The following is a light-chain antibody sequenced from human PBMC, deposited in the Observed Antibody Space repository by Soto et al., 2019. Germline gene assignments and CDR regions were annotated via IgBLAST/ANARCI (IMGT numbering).Light chain of an antibody. Sequence: QSVLTQPASVSGSPGQSFTISCTGTSSDVGNYNYVSWYQQHPGKAPKLMIFGVSNRPSGVSNRFSGSKSGNTASLTISGLYVDDEADYHSSSFTRSYYVSGTGTKVTVL. CDR1: SSDVGNYNY. J-gene: IGLJ1*01. V-gene: IGLV2-14*01. CDR3: SSFTRSYYV. CDR2: GVS.